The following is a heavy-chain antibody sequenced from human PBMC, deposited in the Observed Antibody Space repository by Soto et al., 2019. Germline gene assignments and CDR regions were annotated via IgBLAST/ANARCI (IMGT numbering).Heavy chain of an antibody. V-gene: IGHV3-23*01. D-gene: IGHD3-10*01. CDR2: ISGSGGST. Sequence: GGSLRLSCAASGFTFSSYAMSWVRQAPGKGLEWVSAISGSGGSTYYADSVKGRFTISRDNSKNTLYLQMNSLRAEDTAVYYCAGHEGYMVRGVIRGPNDYWGQGTLVTVSS. J-gene: IGHJ4*02. CDR1: GFTFSSYA. CDR3: AGHEGYMVRGVIRGPNDY.